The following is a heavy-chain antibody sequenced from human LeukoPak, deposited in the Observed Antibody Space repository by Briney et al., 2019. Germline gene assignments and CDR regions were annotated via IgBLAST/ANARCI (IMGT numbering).Heavy chain of an antibody. J-gene: IGHJ4*02. CDR2: ISGSGGST. CDR3: AKSLVVVVAEPLDY. CDR1: GFTFSSYA. Sequence: GGSLRLSCAASGFTFSSYAMSWVRQAPGKGLEWVSAISGSGGSTYYADSVKGRFTISRDNSKNTLYLQVNSLRAEDTAVYYCAKSLVVVVAEPLDYWGQGTLVTVSS. V-gene: IGHV3-23*01. D-gene: IGHD2-15*01.